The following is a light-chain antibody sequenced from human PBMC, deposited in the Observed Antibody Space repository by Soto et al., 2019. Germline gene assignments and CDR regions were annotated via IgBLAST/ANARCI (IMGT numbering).Light chain of an antibody. CDR3: AGWDDSLSGYV. CDR1: RSTIGSNF. Sequence: SALNQAPSASGSPGARGTTSFFGRRSTIGSNFVYWYQHLPGTAPELVIYRNSQRPPGVPDRFSGSKSGTSASLAISGLQSEDEADYYCAGWDDSLSGYVFGPGTKVTVL. CDR2: RNS. V-gene: IGLV1-47*01. J-gene: IGLJ1*01.